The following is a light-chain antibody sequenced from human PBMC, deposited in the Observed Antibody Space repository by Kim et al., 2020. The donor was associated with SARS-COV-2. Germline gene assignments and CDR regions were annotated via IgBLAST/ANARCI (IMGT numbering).Light chain of an antibody. CDR3: QQLDSYPLT. J-gene: IGKJ4*01. CDR2: GAS. V-gene: IGKV1-9*01. Sequence: SASVGDRVTITCRASQGISSYLAWYQQKPGKAPKLLIYGASTLQSGVSSRFSGSGSGTDFTLTISSLQPEDSATYYCQQLDSYPLTFGGGTKLEI. CDR1: QGISSY.